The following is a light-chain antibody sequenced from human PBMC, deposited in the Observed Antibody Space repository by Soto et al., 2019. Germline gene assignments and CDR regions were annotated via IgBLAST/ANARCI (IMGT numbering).Light chain of an antibody. CDR2: GAS. Sequence: EIVLTQSPGTLSLSPGERATLSCRASQSVRSSYLAWYQQKPGQAPRLLVYGASSRATGIPDRFSGSGSGTDFTLTISRLELEDFAVYYCQQYTDWPLTFGQGTKVDIK. V-gene: IGKV3-20*01. J-gene: IGKJ1*01. CDR3: QQYTDWPLT. CDR1: QSVRSSY.